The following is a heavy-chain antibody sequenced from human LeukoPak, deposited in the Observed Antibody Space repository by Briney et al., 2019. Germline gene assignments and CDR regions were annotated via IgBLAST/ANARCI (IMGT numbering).Heavy chain of an antibody. V-gene: IGHV3-43*02. Sequence: GGSLRLSCAASGFTFDDYGMSWVRQAPGKGLEWVSLISGDSGSTYYADSVEGRFTISRDNSKNSLYLQMNSLRNDDTALYYCAKDTEGYTYGYYYYGMDVWGQGTTVTVSS. D-gene: IGHD5-18*01. CDR3: AKDTEGYTYGYYYYGMDV. CDR1: GFTFDDYG. J-gene: IGHJ6*02. CDR2: ISGDSGST.